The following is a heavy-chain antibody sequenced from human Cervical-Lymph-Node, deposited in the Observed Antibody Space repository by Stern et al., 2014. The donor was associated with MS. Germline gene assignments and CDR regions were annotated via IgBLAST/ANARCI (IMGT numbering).Heavy chain of an antibody. V-gene: IGHV2-5*02. D-gene: IGHD2-15*01. CDR3: AHSRVKYCRGGTCYSSLFDY. CDR1: GFSVTTAGVG. J-gene: IGHJ4*02. Sequence: ESGPTLVKPTQTVTLTCTLSGFSVTTAGVGVGWIRQPPGKALEWLALIYWDDDKFDSPSLKNRLTITKDTSKNQVVLTMTNVDPVDTATYYCAHSRVKYCRGGTCYSSLFDYWGQGTLVTVSS. CDR2: IYWDDDK.